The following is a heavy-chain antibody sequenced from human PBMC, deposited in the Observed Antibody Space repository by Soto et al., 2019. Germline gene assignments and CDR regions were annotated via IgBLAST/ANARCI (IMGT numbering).Heavy chain of an antibody. J-gene: IGHJ6*03. Sequence: SETLSLTCTVSGGSISSSSYYWGWIRQSPGKGLEWIGSFYYSGSTYYSPSLRSRVTISGDTSRKQISLRLSSVTAADTAVYYCARAITGTTNYYYYYMDVWGKGTTVTVSS. D-gene: IGHD1-7*01. V-gene: IGHV4-39*07. CDR1: GGSISSSSYY. CDR3: ARAITGTTNYYYYYMDV. CDR2: FYYSGST.